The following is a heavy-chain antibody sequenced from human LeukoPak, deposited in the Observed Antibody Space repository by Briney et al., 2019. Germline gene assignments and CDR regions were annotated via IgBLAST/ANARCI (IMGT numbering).Heavy chain of an antibody. CDR1: GYTFTSYD. Sequence: ASVKVSCKASGYTFTSYDINWVRQATGQGLEWMGWMNPNSGNTGYAQKFQGRVTMTRNTSISTAYMELSSLRSEDTAVYYCARGEFTYYYDSSGYYYFDYWGQGTLVTVSS. CDR2: MNPNSGNT. V-gene: IGHV1-8*02. D-gene: IGHD3-22*01. CDR3: ARGEFTYYYDSSGYYYFDY. J-gene: IGHJ4*02.